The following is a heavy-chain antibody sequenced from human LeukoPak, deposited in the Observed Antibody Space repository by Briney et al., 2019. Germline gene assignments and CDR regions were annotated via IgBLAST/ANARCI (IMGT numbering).Heavy chain of an antibody. CDR3: AKGGYYFDY. CDR2: VSDSGDRT. J-gene: IGHJ4*02. CDR1: GLTFSRYA. Sequence: GGSLRLSCTASGLTFSRYAIKWVRQAPGKGLEWVSTVSDSGDRTLYADSVKGRFTISRDNSKNTLYLQMNSLRAEDTAVYYCAKGGYYFDYWGQGTLVTVSS. V-gene: IGHV3-23*01. D-gene: IGHD3-16*01.